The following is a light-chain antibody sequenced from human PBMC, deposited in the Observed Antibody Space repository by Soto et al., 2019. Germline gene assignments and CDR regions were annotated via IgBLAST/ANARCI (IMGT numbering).Light chain of an antibody. CDR2: AAS. V-gene: IGKV1-9*01. CDR1: QGISSY. Sequence: DIQLTQSPXFLSASVGDRVTITCRASQGISSYLAWYQQKPGKAPKLLIYAASTLQSGVPSRFSGSGSGTEFTLTISSLQPEDFATYYCQQLNSYPRVTFGGGTKVEIK. J-gene: IGKJ4*01. CDR3: QQLNSYPRVT.